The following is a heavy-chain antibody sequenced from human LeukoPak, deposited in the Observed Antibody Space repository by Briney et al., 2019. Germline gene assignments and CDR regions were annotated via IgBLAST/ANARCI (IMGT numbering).Heavy chain of an antibody. J-gene: IGHJ5*02. V-gene: IGHV3-21*04. CDR3: AKGYYDSGSYSWFDP. CDR2: ISSSSSYI. Sequence: GGSLRLSCAASGFTFSSYSMNWVRQAPGKGLEWVSSISSSSSYIYYADSVKGRFTISRDNSKNTLVLQMNSLRAEDTAVYYYAKGYYDSGSYSWFDPWGQGTLVTVSS. CDR1: GFTFSSYS. D-gene: IGHD3-10*01.